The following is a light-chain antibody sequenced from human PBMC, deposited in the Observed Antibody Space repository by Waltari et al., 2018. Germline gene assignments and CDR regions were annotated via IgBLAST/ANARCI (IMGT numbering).Light chain of an antibody. J-gene: IGLJ2*01. V-gene: IGLV2-14*03. Sequence: QSALTQPASVSGSPGQSITIPCTGPSRDVGGYNYVSWYQQHPGKAPKLMIYDVSNRPSGVSNRFSGSKSGNTASLTISGLQAEDEADYYCSSYTSSSTVVFGGGTKLTVL. CDR1: SRDVGGYNY. CDR3: SSYTSSSTVV. CDR2: DVS.